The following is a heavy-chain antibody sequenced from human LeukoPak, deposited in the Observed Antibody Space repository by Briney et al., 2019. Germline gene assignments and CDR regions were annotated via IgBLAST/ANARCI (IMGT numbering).Heavy chain of an antibody. CDR1: GYSFPSYW. D-gene: IGHD1-14*01. J-gene: IGHJ6*04. CDR2: IYPGDSDT. V-gene: IGHV5-51*01. Sequence: GESLKISCQGSGYSFPSYWLGWVRQMPAKGLEWMGIIYPGDSDTRYSPSFQGQVTISADKSISTAYLQSSSLKASDTAMNYCARHDRGVYGIDVWGKGTTVTVSS. CDR3: ARHDRGVYGIDV.